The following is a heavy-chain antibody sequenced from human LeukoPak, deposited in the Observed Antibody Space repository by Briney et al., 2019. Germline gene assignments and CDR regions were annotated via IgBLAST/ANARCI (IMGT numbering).Heavy chain of an antibody. CDR3: ARRPALNYYMHV. CDR2: IYHSGST. D-gene: IGHD2-2*01. V-gene: IGHV4-38-2*01. CDR1: GYSISSGYY. Sequence: SETLSLTCAVSGYSISSGYYWGWIRQPPGKGLEWIGSIYHSGSTYYNPSLKSRVTISVDTSKNQFSLKLSSVTAADTAVYYCARRPALNYYMHVWGKGTTVTVSS. J-gene: IGHJ6*03.